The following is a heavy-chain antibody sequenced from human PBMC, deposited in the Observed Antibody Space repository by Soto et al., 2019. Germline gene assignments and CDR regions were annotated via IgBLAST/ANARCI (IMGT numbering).Heavy chain of an antibody. CDR3: AGGGTVLDAFDI. J-gene: IGHJ3*02. D-gene: IGHD2-15*01. V-gene: IGHV3-30*03. Sequence: GSLRLSCAASGFTFSSYGMHWVRQAPGKGLEWVAVISYDGSNKYYADSVKGRFTISRDNSKNTLYLQMNSLRAEDTAVYYCAGGGTVLDAFDIWGQGTMVTVSS. CDR2: ISYDGSNK. CDR1: GFTFSSYG.